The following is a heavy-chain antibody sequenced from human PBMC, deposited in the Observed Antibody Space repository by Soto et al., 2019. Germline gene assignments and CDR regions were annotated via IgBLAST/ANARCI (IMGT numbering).Heavy chain of an antibody. CDR2: IIVSDAFI. CDR3: TRETVAGIPGLDY. J-gene: IGHJ4*02. D-gene: IGHD1-20*01. Sequence: HPXGSLRLCCAAAGFNVGAFAVNWVRQAPGKGLEWVSGIIVSDAFIYYADSVRGRFSISRDASENILYLQMNSLRVDDTALYYCTRETVAGIPGLDYWGQGTLVTVSS. V-gene: IGHV3-23*01. CDR1: GFNVGAFA.